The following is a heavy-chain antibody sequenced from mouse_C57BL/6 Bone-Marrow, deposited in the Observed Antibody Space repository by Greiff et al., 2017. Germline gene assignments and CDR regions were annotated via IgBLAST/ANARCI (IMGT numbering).Heavy chain of an antibody. Sequence: EVKVEESGPGLVKPSQSLSLTCSVTGYSITSGYYWNWIRQFPGNKLEWMGYISYDGSNNYNPSLKNRISITRDTSKNQFFLKLNSVTTEDTATYYCASYGNYWAMDYWGQGTSVTVSS. CDR1: GYSITSGYY. D-gene: IGHD2-1*01. CDR3: ASYGNYWAMDY. V-gene: IGHV3-6*01. CDR2: ISYDGSN. J-gene: IGHJ4*01.